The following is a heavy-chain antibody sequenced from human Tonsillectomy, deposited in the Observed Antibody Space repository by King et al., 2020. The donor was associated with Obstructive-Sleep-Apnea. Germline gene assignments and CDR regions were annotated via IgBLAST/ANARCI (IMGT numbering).Heavy chain of an antibody. Sequence: VQLVESGAEVKKPGASVKVSCKASGYTFTGYYIHWVRQAPGQGLEWMGWINPNSGGTNYAQRFQGRVTMTRDTSISTAYMELSRLRSDDAAVYYCARALPYYYDSSGSYYFDYWGQGTLVTVSS. CDR1: GYTFTGYY. D-gene: IGHD3-22*01. CDR3: ARALPYYYDSSGSYYFDY. J-gene: IGHJ4*02. CDR2: INPNSGGT. V-gene: IGHV1-2*02.